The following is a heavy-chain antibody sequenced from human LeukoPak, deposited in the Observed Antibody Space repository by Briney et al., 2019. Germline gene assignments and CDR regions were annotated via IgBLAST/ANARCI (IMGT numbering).Heavy chain of an antibody. D-gene: IGHD3-16*01. CDR1: GYTFTSCY. Sequence: LRASVKVSCKASGYTFTSCYMHWVRQAPGQGLEWMGIINPSDGSTSYAQKFQGRVTMTRDTSTSTVYMELSSLRSEDTAVYYCARGDYYYYYMDVWGKGTTVTISS. CDR3: ARGDYYYYYMDV. J-gene: IGHJ6*03. V-gene: IGHV1-46*01. CDR2: INPSDGST.